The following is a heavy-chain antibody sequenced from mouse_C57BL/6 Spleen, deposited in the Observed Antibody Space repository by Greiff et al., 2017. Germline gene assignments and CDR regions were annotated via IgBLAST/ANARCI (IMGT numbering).Heavy chain of an antibody. CDR3: ARSSLRGAYWYFDV. V-gene: IGHV1-53*01. CDR2: INPSNGGT. CDR1: GYTFTSYW. J-gene: IGHJ1*03. Sequence: QVQLQQPGTELVKPGASVKLSCKASGYTFTSYWMHWVKQRPGQGLEWIGNINPSNGGTNYNEKFKSKATLTVDKSSSTAYMQLSSLTSEDSAVYYCARSSLRGAYWYFDVWGTGTTVTVSS. D-gene: IGHD1-1*01.